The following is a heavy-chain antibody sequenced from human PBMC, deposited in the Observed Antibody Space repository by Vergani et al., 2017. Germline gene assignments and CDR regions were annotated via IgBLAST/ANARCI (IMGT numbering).Heavy chain of an antibody. D-gene: IGHD2-2*01. CDR2: VNFVTGAA. CDR1: GYIFKNYY. Sequence: QVQLVQSGAAVKKPVASAKVSCTASGYIFKNYYMHWLRLAPGQGFQWMGVVNFVTGAATSPQKFEGRITMTRDTSISTAYMELSNLRSDDTAVYYCARVGTSSNRDYFDYWGQGTLVTVSS. J-gene: IGHJ4*02. V-gene: IGHV1-46*02. CDR3: ARVGTSSNRDYFDY.